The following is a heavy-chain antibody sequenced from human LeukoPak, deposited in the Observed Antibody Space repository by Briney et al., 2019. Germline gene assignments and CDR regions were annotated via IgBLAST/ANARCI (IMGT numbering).Heavy chain of an antibody. V-gene: IGHV4-61*02. CDR2: IYTSGST. CDR3: AREPQCSGGSCYSSYYYYYYMDV. Sequence: PSQTLSLTCTVSGGSISSCSYYWSWIRQPAGKGLEWIGRIYTSGSTNYNPSLKSRVTISVDTSKNQFSLKLSSVTAADTAVYYCAREPQCSGGSCYSSYYYYYYMDVWGKGTTVTVSS. J-gene: IGHJ6*03. CDR1: GGSISSCSYY. D-gene: IGHD2-15*01.